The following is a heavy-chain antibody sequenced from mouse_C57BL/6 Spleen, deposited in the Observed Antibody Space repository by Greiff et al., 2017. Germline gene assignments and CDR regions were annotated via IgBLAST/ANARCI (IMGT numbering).Heavy chain of an antibody. CDR3: ARTYYGSSWFAY. Sequence: EVQLQESGGGLVKPGGSLKLSCAASGFTFSDYGMHWVRQAPEKGLEWVAYISSGSSNIYYADTVKGRFTISRDNAKNTLFLQMTSLRSEDTAMYYWARTYYGSSWFAYWGQGTLVTVSA. CDR1: GFTFSDYG. J-gene: IGHJ3*01. D-gene: IGHD1-1*01. CDR2: ISSGSSNI. V-gene: IGHV5-17*01.